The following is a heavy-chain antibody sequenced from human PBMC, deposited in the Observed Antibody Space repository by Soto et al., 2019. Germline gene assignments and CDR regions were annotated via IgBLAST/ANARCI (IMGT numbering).Heavy chain of an antibody. V-gene: IGHV1-46*01. CDR3: AREVGATDL. Sequence: ASVKVSFKASGYTFTSYYMHWVRQAPGQGLEWMGIIIPSDAYTTYAQKFQGRVTMTRDTSTSTVYMELSSLRSEDTAVYYCAREVGATDLWGQGTLVTVSS. D-gene: IGHD1-26*01. J-gene: IGHJ4*02. CDR1: GYTFTSYY. CDR2: IIPSDAYT.